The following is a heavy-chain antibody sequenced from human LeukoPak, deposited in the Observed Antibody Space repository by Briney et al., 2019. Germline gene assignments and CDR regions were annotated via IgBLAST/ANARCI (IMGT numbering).Heavy chain of an antibody. V-gene: IGHV4-39*07. CDR3: AREHSSWYGAFDI. Sequence: PSETLSLTCSVSGDSISSSESHWGWIRQTPGKGLEWIESMSYSGGTYYNPSLQSRVSISIDTSRNQFSLKLNSVTAADTAVYFCAREHSSWYGAFDIWGQGTMVTVSS. D-gene: IGHD6-13*01. J-gene: IGHJ3*02. CDR1: GDSISSSESH. CDR2: MSYSGGT.